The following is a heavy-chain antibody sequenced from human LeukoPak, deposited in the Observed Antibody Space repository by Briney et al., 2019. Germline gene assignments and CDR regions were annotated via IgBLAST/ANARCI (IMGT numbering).Heavy chain of an antibody. D-gene: IGHD4-17*01. J-gene: IGHJ4*02. CDR2: IRSKAYGGTT. V-gene: IGHV3-49*04. CDR3: TRDLGNEYGVYGSHY. Sequence: GGSLRHSCTASGFTFGDYAMSWVRQAPGKGLEWVGFIRSKAYGGTTEYAASVKGRFTISRDDSRSIAYLQMNSLKTEDTAVYYCTRDLGNEYGVYGSHYWGQGTLVTVSS. CDR1: GFTFGDYA.